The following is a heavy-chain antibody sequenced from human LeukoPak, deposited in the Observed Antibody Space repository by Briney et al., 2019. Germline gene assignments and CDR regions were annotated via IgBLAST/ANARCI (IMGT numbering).Heavy chain of an antibody. J-gene: IGHJ6*03. V-gene: IGHV3-23*01. CDR1: GLSFSTYA. D-gene: IGHD4/OR15-4a*01. CDR3: ATDPPYGGYYYYYYMDV. Sequence: GGSLRLSCAASGLSFSTYAMSWVRQAPGKGLEWVSSISGSGGTTYYADSVKGRFTISRDNSKNTVYLQMNSLRAEDTAVYSYATDPPYGGYYYYYYMDVWGKGTTVTVSS. CDR2: ISGSGGTT.